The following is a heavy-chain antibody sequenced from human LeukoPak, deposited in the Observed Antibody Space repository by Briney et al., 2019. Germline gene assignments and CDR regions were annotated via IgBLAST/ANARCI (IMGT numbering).Heavy chain of an antibody. J-gene: IGHJ4*02. CDR2: IKQDGSEK. Sequence: GGSLRLSCAASGLTFGRYGMRWVRQAPGKRIEWVANIKQDGSEKYFVDSVKGRFTISRDNAKNSLYLQMNSLRAEDTAVYYCARDYRQLLYEYYFDFWGQGTLVTVSS. D-gene: IGHD2-2*02. CDR1: GLTFGRYG. V-gene: IGHV3-7*01. CDR3: ARDYRQLLYEYYFDF.